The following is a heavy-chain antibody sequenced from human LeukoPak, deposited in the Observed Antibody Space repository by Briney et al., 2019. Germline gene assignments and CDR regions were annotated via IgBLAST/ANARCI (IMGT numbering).Heavy chain of an antibody. Sequence: SETLSLTCAVSGGSISSSNWWSWIRQPPGKGLEWIGEINHSGSTNYNPSLKSRVTISVDTSKNQFSLKLRSVTAADTAVYYCARLGCSGSSCYAVGDWFDPWGQGTLVTVSS. D-gene: IGHD2-15*01. CDR1: GGSISSSNW. J-gene: IGHJ5*02. CDR3: ARLGCSGSSCYAVGDWFDP. V-gene: IGHV4-4*02. CDR2: INHSGST.